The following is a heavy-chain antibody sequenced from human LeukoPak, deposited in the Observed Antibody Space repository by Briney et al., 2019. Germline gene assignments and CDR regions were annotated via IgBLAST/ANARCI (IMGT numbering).Heavy chain of an antibody. CDR3: ARDSGCSSTSCYTGGDY. J-gene: IGHJ4*02. CDR1: GFTFSSYS. V-gene: IGHV3-21*01. D-gene: IGHD2-2*02. Sequence: GGSLRLSCAASGFTFSSYSMNWVRQAPGKGLEWVSSISSSSSYIYYADSVKGRFTISRDNAKNSLYLQMNSQRAEDTAVYYCARDSGCSSTSCYTGGDYWGQGTLVTVSS. CDR2: ISSSSSYI.